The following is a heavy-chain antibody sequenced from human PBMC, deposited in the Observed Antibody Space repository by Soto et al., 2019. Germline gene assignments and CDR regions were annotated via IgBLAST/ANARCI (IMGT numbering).Heavy chain of an antibody. CDR3: AKDKVDHNSVWDPFDI. J-gene: IGHJ3*02. D-gene: IGHD2-15*01. CDR2: LGGSNSDT. V-gene: IGHV3-23*01. CDR1: GFTFSDYA. Sequence: GGSLRLSCAASGFTFSDYAMSWVRQAPGKGLEWVSGLGGSNSDTHYAASVEGRFTVSRDNSKSTLFLQMNSLRVEDTAVYYCAKDKVDHNSVWDPFDIWGQGTLVTVSS.